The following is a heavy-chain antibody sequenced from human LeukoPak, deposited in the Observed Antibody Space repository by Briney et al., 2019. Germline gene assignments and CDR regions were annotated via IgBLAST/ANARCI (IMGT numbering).Heavy chain of an antibody. CDR3: AKRGAAAGSHPTFDY. CDR2: ISGSGGST. Sequence: GGSLRLSCATSGFSFSTYAMSWVRQAPGKGLEWVSAISGSGGSTYYADSVKGRFTISRDNSKNTLYLQMNSLRAEDTAVYYCAKRGAAAGSHPTFDYWGQGTLVTVSS. J-gene: IGHJ4*02. D-gene: IGHD6-13*01. CDR1: GFSFSTYA. V-gene: IGHV3-23*01.